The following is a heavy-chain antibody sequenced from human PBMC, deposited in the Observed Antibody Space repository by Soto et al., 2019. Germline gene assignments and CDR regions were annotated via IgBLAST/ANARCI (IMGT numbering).Heavy chain of an antibody. CDR2: IVVGSGNT. CDR1: GFTFTSSA. D-gene: IGHD5-12*01. V-gene: IGHV1-58*01. J-gene: IGHJ4*02. CDR3: AAALNSGYDSSDGYFDY. Sequence: SVKVSCKASGFTFTSSAVQWVRQARGQRLEWIGWIVVGSGNTNYVQKFQERVTITRDMSTSTAYMELSSLRSEDTAVYYCAAALNSGYDSSDGYFDYWGQGPLVTVSS.